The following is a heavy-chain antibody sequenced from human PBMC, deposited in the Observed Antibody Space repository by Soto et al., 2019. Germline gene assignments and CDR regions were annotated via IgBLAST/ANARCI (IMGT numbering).Heavy chain of an antibody. V-gene: IGHV3-21*01. Sequence: SLRISDEGSGGKVSTYTMYCVHQDTGKGLEWVSSISSGSSLLYYADSVRGRFTISRDNAKNSLYLQMNSLRADDTAVYYGARVPDIRAYYYYSDFLVQRTLV. CDR3: ARVPDIRAYYYYSDF. D-gene: IGHD3-22*01. J-gene: IGHJ4*02. CDR2: ISSGSSLL. CDR1: GGKVSTYT.